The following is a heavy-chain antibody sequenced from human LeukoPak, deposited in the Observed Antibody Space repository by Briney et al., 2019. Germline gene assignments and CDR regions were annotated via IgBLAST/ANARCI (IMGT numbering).Heavy chain of an antibody. J-gene: IGHJ6*02. D-gene: IGHD1-26*01. V-gene: IGHV1-69*13. CDR3: ARERVVGATQYYGMDV. Sequence: SVKVSCKASGGTFSSYAISWVRQAPGQGLEWMGGIIPIFGTANYAQKFQGRVTITADESTSTAYMELSSLRSEDTAVYHCARERVVGATQYYGMDVWGQGTTVTVSS. CDR1: GGTFSSYA. CDR2: IIPIFGTA.